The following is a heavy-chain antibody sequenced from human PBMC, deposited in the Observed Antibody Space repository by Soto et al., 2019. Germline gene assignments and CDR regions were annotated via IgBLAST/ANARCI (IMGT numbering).Heavy chain of an antibody. CDR2: ISYDGSNK. Sequence: LRLSCAASGFTFSSYGMHWVRQAPGKGLEWVAVISYDGSNKYYADSVKGRFTISRDNSKNTLYLQMNSLRAEDTAVYYCARYIAAAGRVLDYWGQGTLVTVSS. J-gene: IGHJ4*02. CDR1: GFTFSSYG. CDR3: ARYIAAAGRVLDY. D-gene: IGHD6-13*01. V-gene: IGHV3-30*03.